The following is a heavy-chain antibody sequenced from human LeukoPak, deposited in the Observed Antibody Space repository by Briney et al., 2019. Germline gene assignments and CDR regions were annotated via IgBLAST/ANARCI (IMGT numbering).Heavy chain of an antibody. CDR1: GFIFSTSW. D-gene: IGHD2-21*01. CDR2: INEDGSAK. J-gene: IGHJ4*02. CDR3: TRASLSVIGDY. V-gene: IGHV3-7*05. Sequence: GGSLRLSCAPSGFIFSTSWMNWVRQAPGKGLEWVANINEDGSAKYYVDSVRGRFTISRDNAKNSLYLQMNSLRADDTAVYYCTRASLSVIGDYWGQGTLVSVSS.